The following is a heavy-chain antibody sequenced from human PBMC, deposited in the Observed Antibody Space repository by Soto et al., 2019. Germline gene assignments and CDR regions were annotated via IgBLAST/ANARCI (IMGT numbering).Heavy chain of an antibody. D-gene: IGHD5-18*01. V-gene: IGHV3-73*01. CDR3: TSQGYSYGFVY. CDR2: IRSKANSYAT. CDR1: GFTFSGSA. J-gene: IGHJ4*02. Sequence: GGSLRLSCAASGFTFSGSAMHWVRPASGKGLEWVGRIRSKANSYATAYVASVKGRFTISRDDSKNTAYLQMNSLKTEDTAVYYCTSQGYSYGFVYWGQGTLVTVSS.